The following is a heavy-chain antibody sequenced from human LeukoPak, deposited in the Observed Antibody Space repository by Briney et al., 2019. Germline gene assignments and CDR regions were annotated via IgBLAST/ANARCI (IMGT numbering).Heavy chain of an antibody. D-gene: IGHD2/OR15-2a*01. CDR1: GGSISTGGYY. CDR3: VMGRFYGFSGDT. J-gene: IGHJ5*02. CDR2: IYHSGST. Sequence: SQTLSLTCTVSGGSISTGGYYWNWIRQHPGKGLEWIGFIYHSGSTSYNPSLKGRLSISVDTSKNQFSLKLNSVTAADTAVYYCVMGRFYGFSGDTWGQGTLVTVSS. V-gene: IGHV4-31*03.